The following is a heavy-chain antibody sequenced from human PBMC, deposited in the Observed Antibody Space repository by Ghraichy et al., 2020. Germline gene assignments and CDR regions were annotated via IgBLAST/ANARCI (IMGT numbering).Heavy chain of an antibody. CDR1: GFTFSSYA. D-gene: IGHD6-13*01. V-gene: IGHV3-23*01. CDR2: ISGSGGST. CDR3: AKDGLFVEPRGSKRSRIAAAGIYPAPFDY. J-gene: IGHJ4*02. Sequence: GGSLRLSCAASGFTFSSYAMSWVRQAPGKGLEWVSAISGSGGSTYYADSVKGRFTISRDNSKNTLYLQMNSLRAEDTAVYYCAKDGLFVEPRGSKRSRIAAAGIYPAPFDYWGQGTLVTVSS.